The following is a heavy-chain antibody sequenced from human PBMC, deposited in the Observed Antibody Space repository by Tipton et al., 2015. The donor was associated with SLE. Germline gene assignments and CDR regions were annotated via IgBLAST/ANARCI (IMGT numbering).Heavy chain of an antibody. CDR3: ARRGDWWYFDL. CDR2: LHYSGAT. CDR1: GGSINTRYY. J-gene: IGHJ2*01. V-gene: IGHV4-39*01. D-gene: IGHD3-16*01. Sequence: TLSLTCTVSGGSINTRYYWGWIRQSPGKGLEWIGSLHYSGATYSKPSLKSRITISIEASKNQFSLRLNSVTAADTGVYYCARRGDWWYFDLWGRGTLVTVSS.